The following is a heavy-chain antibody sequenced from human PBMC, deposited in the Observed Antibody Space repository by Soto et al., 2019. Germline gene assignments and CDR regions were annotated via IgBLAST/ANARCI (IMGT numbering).Heavy chain of an antibody. D-gene: IGHD3-16*01. CDR1: GASISSSNW. CDR3: ARLDYDQNFVNPVGGFHP. Sequence: QVRLQESGPGHVKPSGTLSLTCTVSGASISSSNWWNWVRQPPGKGPEWIGEIYHSGSTNYNPALQSRVTIEIDKSKNQFSLRLTSVTAADTAMYYCARLDYDQNFVNPVGGFHPWGQGTLVTVSS. CDR2: IYHSGST. V-gene: IGHV4-4*02. J-gene: IGHJ5*02.